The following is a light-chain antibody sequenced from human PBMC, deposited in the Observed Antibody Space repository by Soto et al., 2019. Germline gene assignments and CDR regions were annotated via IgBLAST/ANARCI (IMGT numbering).Light chain of an antibody. CDR2: EVN. V-gene: IGLV2-8*01. CDR1: SSDVGVYDF. Sequence: QSALTQPASVSGSPGQSITISCTGTSSDVGVYDFVSWYQQHPGKGPKLLIYEVNKRPSGVPDRFSGSKSGNTASLTVSGLQAEDEADYYCSSYAGSSNVFGTGTKLTVL. CDR3: SSYAGSSNV. J-gene: IGLJ1*01.